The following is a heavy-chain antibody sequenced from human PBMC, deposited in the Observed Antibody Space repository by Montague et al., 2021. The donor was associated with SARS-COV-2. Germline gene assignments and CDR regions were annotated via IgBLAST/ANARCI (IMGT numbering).Heavy chain of an antibody. D-gene: IGHD4-17*01. J-gene: IGHJ5*02. CDR2: IYNSGTT. CDR1: GDSTSCPNCY. V-gene: IGHV4-39*01. Sequence: SETLSLTCTVSGDSTSCPNCYWGWICQAPGKGLDWIGTIYNSGTTYYNPSLKSRLTIPIDTSKNQFSPKLTSVTAADTAVYYCARHRNYGDHSLDNWFHPWGQGTLVTVSS. CDR3: ARHRNYGDHSLDNWFHP.